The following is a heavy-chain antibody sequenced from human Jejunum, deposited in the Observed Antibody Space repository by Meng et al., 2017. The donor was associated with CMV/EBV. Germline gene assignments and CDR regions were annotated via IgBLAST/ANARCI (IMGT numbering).Heavy chain of an antibody. D-gene: IGHD3-3*01. Sequence: DSIVSQYWSWIRQSPGKGLEWLGFMFYTGSTKYNPSLRSRVTISMDTSANRVYMKLSSVTAADTAVYYCARWHDFWSASKQAFDIWGQGTVVTVSS. CDR2: MFYTGST. CDR3: ARWHDFWSASKQAFDI. J-gene: IGHJ3*02. V-gene: IGHV4-59*11. CDR1: DSIVSQY.